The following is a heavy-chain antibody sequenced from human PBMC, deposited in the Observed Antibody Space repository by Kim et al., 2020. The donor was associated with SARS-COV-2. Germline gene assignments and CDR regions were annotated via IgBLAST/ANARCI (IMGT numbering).Heavy chain of an antibody. V-gene: IGHV3-30*18. CDR2: ISYDGSNK. CDR3: AKGTHGRGYLDYFDY. CDR1: GFTFSSYG. D-gene: IGHD3-22*01. Sequence: GGSLRLSCAASGFTFSSYGMHWVRQAPGKGLEWVAVISYDGSNKYYADSVKGRFTISRDNSKNTLYLQMNSLRAEDTAVYYCAKGTHGRGYLDYFDYWGQGTLVTVSS. J-gene: IGHJ4*02.